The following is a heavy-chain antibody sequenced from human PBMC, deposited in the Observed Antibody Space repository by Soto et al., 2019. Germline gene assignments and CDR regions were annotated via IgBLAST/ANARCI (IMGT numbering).Heavy chain of an antibody. D-gene: IGHD7-27*01. CDR3: ARDFAWAFDY. Sequence: GGSLRLSCAASGFTFSVYSMNWVRQAPGKGLEWVSYISGSDSPIDYADSVKGRFTISRDNAKNSLYLQMNSLRAEDTAVYYCARDFAWAFDYWGQGALVTAPQ. CDR2: ISGSDSPI. V-gene: IGHV3-48*01. J-gene: IGHJ4*02. CDR1: GFTFSVYS.